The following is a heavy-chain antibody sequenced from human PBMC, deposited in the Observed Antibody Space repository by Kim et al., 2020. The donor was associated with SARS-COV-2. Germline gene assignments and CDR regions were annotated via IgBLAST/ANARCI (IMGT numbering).Heavy chain of an antibody. Sequence: SETLSLTCTVSGGSISSSSYYWGWIRQPPGKGLEWIGSIYYSGSTYYNPSLKSRVTISVDTSKNQFSLKLSSVTAADTAVYYCARHPGGSGGSCYSCGGYNWFDPWGQGTLVTVSS. V-gene: IGHV4-39*01. CDR3: ARHPGGSGGSCYSCGGYNWFDP. J-gene: IGHJ5*02. D-gene: IGHD2-15*01. CDR1: GGSISSSSYY. CDR2: IYYSGST.